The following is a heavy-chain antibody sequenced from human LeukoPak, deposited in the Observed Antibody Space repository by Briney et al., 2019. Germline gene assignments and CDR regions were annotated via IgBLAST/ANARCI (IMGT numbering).Heavy chain of an antibody. D-gene: IGHD1-26*01. V-gene: IGHV3-11*01. J-gene: IGHJ4*02. CDR2: ISDSGSTI. Sequence: GGSLRPSCAASGFTFSDYYMSWIRQAPGKGLEWISYISDSGSTIFYTDSVKGRFTISRDDAKKSLYLQMNSLRADDTAVYYCARLVSRGTYLYYFDYWGQGTLVTVSS. CDR1: GFTFSDYY. CDR3: ARLVSRGTYLYYFDY.